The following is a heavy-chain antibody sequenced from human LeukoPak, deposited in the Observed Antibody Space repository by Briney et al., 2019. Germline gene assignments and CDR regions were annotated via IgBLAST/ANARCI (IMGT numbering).Heavy chain of an antibody. D-gene: IGHD2-15*01. Sequence: GGSLRLSCAASGFRFSTYWMSWVRQAPGKGLEWVADIKGDGSKTYYVDSMKGRFTITRDNAKNSLYLEMNSLRVEDSAVYYCARDSSLFCNGDNCQWGFDLWGQGTVVTVSS. J-gene: IGHJ3*01. CDR2: IKGDGSKT. CDR1: GFRFSTYW. CDR3: ARDSSLFCNGDNCQWGFDL. V-gene: IGHV3-7*01.